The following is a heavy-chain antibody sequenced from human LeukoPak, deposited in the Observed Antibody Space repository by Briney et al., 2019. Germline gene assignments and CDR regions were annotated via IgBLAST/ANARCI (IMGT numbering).Heavy chain of an antibody. CDR2: IYHSGIT. D-gene: IGHD3-22*01. J-gene: IGHJ3*02. V-gene: IGHV4-4*02. CDR3: ARDRQTDYYDSSGYLIKDVFDI. Sequence: SGTLSLTCAVSGGSISSNNWWSWVRQPPEKGLEWIGEIYHSGITNYNPSLKSRVTISVDKSRNQFSLKLSSVTAADTAVYYCARDRQTDYYDSSGYLIKDVFDIWGQGTMVTVSS. CDR1: GGSISSNNW.